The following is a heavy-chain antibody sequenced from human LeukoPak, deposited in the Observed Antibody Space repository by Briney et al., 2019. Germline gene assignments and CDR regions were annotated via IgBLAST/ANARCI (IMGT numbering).Heavy chain of an antibody. CDR1: GYTFTSYY. Sequence: ASVKVSCKASGYTFTSYYMHWVRQAPGQGLEWMGIINPSGGSTSYAQKFQGRVTMTRDMSTSTVYMELSSLRSEDTAVYYCARDSDYYDSSGYYGRLVSWGQGTLVTVSS. CDR3: ARDSDYYDSSGYYGRLVS. CDR2: INPSGGST. J-gene: IGHJ5*02. D-gene: IGHD3-22*01. V-gene: IGHV1-46*01.